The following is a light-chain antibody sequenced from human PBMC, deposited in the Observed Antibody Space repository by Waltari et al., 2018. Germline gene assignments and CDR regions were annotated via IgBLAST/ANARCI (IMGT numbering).Light chain of an antibody. V-gene: IGLV1-47*01. Sequence: QSVLTQPPSASGTPGQRVSLSCSGTSSNIGRNYVSWYQQLPGTAPKLLIFKNNWRPADVPDRFSGSKSGTSASLAISGLRSEDEAEYFCATWDDSLSGSYVFGTGTKVTVL. CDR2: KNN. CDR3: ATWDDSLSGSYV. J-gene: IGLJ1*01. CDR1: SSNIGRNY.